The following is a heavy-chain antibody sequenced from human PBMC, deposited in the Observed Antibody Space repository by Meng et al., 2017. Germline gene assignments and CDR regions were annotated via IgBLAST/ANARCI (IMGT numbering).Heavy chain of an antibody. D-gene: IGHD1-26*01. J-gene: IGHJ4*02. CDR1: GFTFSNAW. V-gene: IGHV3-15*01. CDR2: IKSKTDGGTT. Sequence: VQLVWSGGGLVKPGGSLRLSCVASGFTFSNAWMSWVRQAPGKGLEWVGRIKSKTDGGTTDYAAPVKGRFTISRDDSKSTLYLQMSGLRIDDTGVYYCTWDDKAVSDYWGQGTLVTVSS. CDR3: TWDDKAVSDY.